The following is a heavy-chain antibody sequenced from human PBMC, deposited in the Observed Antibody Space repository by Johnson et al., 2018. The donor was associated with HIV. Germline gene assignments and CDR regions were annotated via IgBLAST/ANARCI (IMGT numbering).Heavy chain of an antibody. CDR2: ISYDGGNK. CDR1: GFTFSSYA. CDR3: ARDPDGSGPYVAFDI. J-gene: IGHJ3*02. V-gene: IGHV3-30*04. D-gene: IGHD3-10*01. Sequence: QVQLVESGGGVVQPGRSLRLSCAASGFTFSSYAMHWVRQAPGKGLEWVAVISYDGGNKYYADSVKGRFTISRDNSKNTLYLQMNSLRAEDTAVYYCARDPDGSGPYVAFDIWGQGTMVTVSS.